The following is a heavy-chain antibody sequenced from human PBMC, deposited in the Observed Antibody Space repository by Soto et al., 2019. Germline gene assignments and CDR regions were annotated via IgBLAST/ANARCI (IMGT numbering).Heavy chain of an antibody. CDR1: GYTFTSYD. D-gene: IGHD3-3*01. CDR3: ASSNSDYDFWSGYQPWFDP. Sequence: QVQLVQSGAEVKKPGASVKVSCKASGYTFTSYDINWVRQATGQGLEWMGWMNPNSGNTGYAQKSQGRVTMTRNTSISTAYLELSSLRSEDTAVYYCASSNSDYDFWSGYQPWFDPWGQGTLVTVSS. V-gene: IGHV1-8*01. CDR2: MNPNSGNT. J-gene: IGHJ5*02.